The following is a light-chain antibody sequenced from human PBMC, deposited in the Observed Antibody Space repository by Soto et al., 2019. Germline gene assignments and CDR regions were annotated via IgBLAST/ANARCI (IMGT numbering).Light chain of an antibody. V-gene: IGKV1-9*01. Sequence: IQLTQSPSSLSASVGDRVIITCRASQDIAIYLAWYQQKPGEAPKLLIYAASTLYGGVPSRFSGSGSGTDFALTITSLQPEDFATYYCQQLRMYPSTFGGGTKVEIK. J-gene: IGKJ4*01. CDR1: QDIAIY. CDR2: AAS. CDR3: QQLRMYPST.